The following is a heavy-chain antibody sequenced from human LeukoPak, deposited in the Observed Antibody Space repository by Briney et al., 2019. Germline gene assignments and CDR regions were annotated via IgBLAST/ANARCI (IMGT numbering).Heavy chain of an antibody. J-gene: IGHJ2*01. CDR2: IYYSGST. CDR3: AREPTVTTPGYFDL. Sequence: PSQTLSLTCTVSGGSINSGDYYWSWIRQPPGKGLEWIGYIYYSGSTYYNPSLKSRVTISVDTSKNQFSLKLSSVTAADTAVYYCAREPTVTTPGYFDLWGRGTLVTVSS. D-gene: IGHD4-17*01. CDR1: GGSINSGDYY. V-gene: IGHV4-30-4*08.